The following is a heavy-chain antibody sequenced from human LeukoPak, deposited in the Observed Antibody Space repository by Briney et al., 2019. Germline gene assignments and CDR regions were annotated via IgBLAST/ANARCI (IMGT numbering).Heavy chain of an antibody. CDR3: ARAAYGDESLFDY. J-gene: IGHJ4*02. CDR2: IYHSGST. D-gene: IGHD4-17*01. V-gene: IGHV4-30-2*01. Sequence: SETLSLTCAVSGGSISSGGYSWSWIRQPPRKGLEWIGYIYHSGSTYYNPSLKSRVTISVDRSKNQFSLKLSSATAADTAVYYCARAAYGDESLFDYWGQGTLVTVSS. CDR1: GGSISSGGYS.